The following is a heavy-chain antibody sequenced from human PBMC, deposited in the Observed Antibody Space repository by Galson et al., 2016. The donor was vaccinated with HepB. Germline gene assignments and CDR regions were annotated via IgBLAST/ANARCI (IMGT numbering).Heavy chain of an antibody. J-gene: IGHJ6*02. D-gene: IGHD2-2*02. V-gene: IGHV4-61*01. CDR2: ISDREST. Sequence: ETLSPTCTVSGGAVSSASHYWSWVRQPTGKGLEWIGHISDRESTHYNPSLKGLVTISLDRSKNQFSLRLNSVIAADTAVYYCAKDEGFYNGMDFWGQGTTVTVSS. CDR1: GGAVSSASHY. CDR3: AKDEGFYNGMDF.